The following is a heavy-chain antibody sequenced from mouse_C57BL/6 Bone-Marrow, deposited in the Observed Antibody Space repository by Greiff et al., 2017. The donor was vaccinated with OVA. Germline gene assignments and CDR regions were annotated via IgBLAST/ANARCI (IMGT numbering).Heavy chain of an antibody. Sequence: EVKVVESGGGLVQSGRSLRLSCATSGFTFSDFYMEWVRQAPGKGLEWIAASRNKANDYTTEYSASVKGRFIVSRDTSQSILYLQMNALRAEDTAIYYCARATKDYYAMDYWGQGTSVTVSS. J-gene: IGHJ4*01. CDR3: ARATKDYYAMDY. V-gene: IGHV7-1*01. CDR2: SRNKANDYTT. CDR1: GFTFSDFY.